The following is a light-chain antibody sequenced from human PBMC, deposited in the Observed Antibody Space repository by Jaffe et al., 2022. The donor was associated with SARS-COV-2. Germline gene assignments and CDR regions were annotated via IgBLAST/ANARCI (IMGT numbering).Light chain of an antibody. CDR3: QIYDGPYT. J-gene: IGKJ2*01. CDR2: GAS. V-gene: IGKV3-20*01. CDR1: QSVDGAY. Sequence: ESVLTQSPGSLSLSPGETATLSCRASQSVDGAYLNWYQQKPGQAPRLLIYGASSRAIGFSDNFSGSGSGTDFTLTISRLEPQDFAVYYCQIYDGPYTFGQGTKLEIK.